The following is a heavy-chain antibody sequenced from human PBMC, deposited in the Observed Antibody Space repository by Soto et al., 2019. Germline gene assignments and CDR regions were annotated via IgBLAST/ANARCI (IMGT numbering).Heavy chain of an antibody. Sequence: GGSLRLSCAASGFTVSNNYMTWVRQAPGKGLEWVSLIYSGVNTDYADSVKGRFTVSRDNSKNTLHLQMNSLRAEDTAVYYCTRGRENYSYFDYWGQGIVVTVSS. CDR3: TRGRENYSYFDY. J-gene: IGHJ4*02. CDR2: IYSGVNT. CDR1: GFTVSNNY. V-gene: IGHV3-53*01. D-gene: IGHD1-26*01.